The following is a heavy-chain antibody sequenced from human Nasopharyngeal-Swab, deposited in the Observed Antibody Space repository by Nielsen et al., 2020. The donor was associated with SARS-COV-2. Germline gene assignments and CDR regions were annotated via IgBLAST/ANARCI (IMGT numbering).Heavy chain of an antibody. CDR3: ARGPYYDSSGYSDY. D-gene: IGHD3-22*01. Sequence: ASVKVSCKASGYTFTGYYMHWVRQAPGQGLEWMGWINPNSGGTNYAQKFQGRVTMTRDTSISTAYMELSRLRSDDTAVYYCARGPYYDSSGYSDYWGQGILVTVSS. CDR2: INPNSGGT. V-gene: IGHV1-2*02. J-gene: IGHJ4*02. CDR1: GYTFTGYY.